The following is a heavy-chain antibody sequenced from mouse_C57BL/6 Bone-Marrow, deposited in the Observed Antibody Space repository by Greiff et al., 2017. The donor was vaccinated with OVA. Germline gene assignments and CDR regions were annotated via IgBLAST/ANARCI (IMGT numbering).Heavy chain of an antibody. CDR2: INPNNGGT. CDR3: ARDYYGSSPRWYFDV. J-gene: IGHJ1*03. Sequence: VQLQQSGPELVKPGASVKMSCKASGCTFTDYNIHWVKQSHGKSLEWIGYINPNNGGTSYNQKFKGKATLTVNKSSSTAYMELRSLTSEDSAVYYCARDYYGSSPRWYFDVWGTGTTVTVSS. D-gene: IGHD1-1*01. V-gene: IGHV1-22*01. CDR1: GCTFTDYN.